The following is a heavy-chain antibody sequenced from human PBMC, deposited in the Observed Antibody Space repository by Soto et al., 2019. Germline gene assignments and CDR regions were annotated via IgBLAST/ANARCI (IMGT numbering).Heavy chain of an antibody. CDR2: IIPIFGTA. J-gene: IGHJ4*02. CDR1: GGTFSSYA. Sequence: GASVKVSCKDSGGTFSSYAISWVRQAPGQGLEWMGGIIPIFGTANYAQKFQGRVTITADESTSTAYMELSSLRSEDTAVYYCARDGIVGPKEYWGQGTLASFYS. D-gene: IGHD1-26*01. CDR3: ARDGIVGPKEY. V-gene: IGHV1-69*13.